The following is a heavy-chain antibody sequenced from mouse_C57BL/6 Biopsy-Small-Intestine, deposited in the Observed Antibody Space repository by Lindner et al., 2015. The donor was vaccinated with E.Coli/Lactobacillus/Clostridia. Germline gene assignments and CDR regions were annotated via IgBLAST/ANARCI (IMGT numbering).Heavy chain of an antibody. CDR3: AAYCAWAMDY. CDR2: INPNNYST. V-gene: IGHV1-14*01. J-gene: IGHJ4*01. Sequence: VQLQESGPELVKPGTSVKMSCKASGYTFTSYVLHWVKQTPGQGLEWIGYINPNNYSTKYNEKFKGKAILTSDNSSSTAYMELSSLTSEDSAVYYCAAYCAWAMDYWGQGTSVTVSS. CDR1: GYTFTSYV. D-gene: IGHD6-5*01.